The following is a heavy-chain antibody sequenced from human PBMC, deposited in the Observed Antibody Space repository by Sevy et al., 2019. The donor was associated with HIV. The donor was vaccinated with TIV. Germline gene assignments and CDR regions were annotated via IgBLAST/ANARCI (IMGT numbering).Heavy chain of an antibody. Sequence: SETLSLTCTVSGGSISSSDSYWSWIRQPPGKGLEWIGYIHYTGGTYYNPFLKSRVAMSLETSEKQFSLKLNFLTAAETAVYYCASKRGYNHGPFDYWGQGTLVTVSS. CDR1: GGSISSSDSY. CDR3: ASKRGYNHGPFDY. J-gene: IGHJ4*02. D-gene: IGHD5-12*01. CDR2: IHYTGGT. V-gene: IGHV4-30-4*01.